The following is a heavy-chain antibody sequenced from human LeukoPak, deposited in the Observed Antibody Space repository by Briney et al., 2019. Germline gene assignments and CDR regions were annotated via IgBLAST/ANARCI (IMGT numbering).Heavy chain of an antibody. J-gene: IGHJ5*02. CDR1: GYTFTSYG. CDR2: ISAYNGNT. CDR3: ARAKYCSSTSCYTPYNWFDP. D-gene: IGHD2-2*02. Sequence: ASVKVSCKASGYTFTSYGISWVRQAPGQGLEWMGWISAYNGNTNYAQKLQGRVTITTDESTSTAYMELSSLRSEDTAVYYCARAKYCSSTSCYTPYNWFDPWGQGTLVTVSS. V-gene: IGHV1-18*01.